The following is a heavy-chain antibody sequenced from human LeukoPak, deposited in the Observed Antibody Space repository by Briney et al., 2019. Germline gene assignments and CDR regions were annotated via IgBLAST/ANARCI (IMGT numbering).Heavy chain of an antibody. D-gene: IGHD2-15*01. J-gene: IGHJ5*02. CDR2: IYYSGST. CDR1: GGSISSSSYY. V-gene: IGHV4-39*07. Sequence: SETLSLTCTVSGGSISSSSYYWGWIRQPPGKGLEWIGSIYYSGSTYYNPSLKSRVTISVGTSKNQFSLKLSSVTAADTAVYYCASTVVVVAATPGWFDPWGQGTLVTVSS. CDR3: ASTVVVVAATPGWFDP.